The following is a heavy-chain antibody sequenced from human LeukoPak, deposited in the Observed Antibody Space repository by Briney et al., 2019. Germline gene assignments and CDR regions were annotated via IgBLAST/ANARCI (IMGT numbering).Heavy chain of an antibody. D-gene: IGHD2-2*01. V-gene: IGHV1-18*01. CDR1: GYTFTSYG. Sequence: ASVKVSCKASGYTFTSYGISWVRQAPGQGLEWMGWISAYNGNINYAQKLQGRVTMTTDTSTSTAYMELRSLRSDDTAVYYCARDLQFIVVVPAAPLDYWGQGTLVTVSS. J-gene: IGHJ4*02. CDR2: ISAYNGNI. CDR3: ARDLQFIVVVPAAPLDY.